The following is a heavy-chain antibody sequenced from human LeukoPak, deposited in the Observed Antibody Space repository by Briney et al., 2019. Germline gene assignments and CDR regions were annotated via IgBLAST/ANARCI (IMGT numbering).Heavy chain of an antibody. CDR1: GYSLTSYW. D-gene: IGHD5-24*01. CDR3: ARASRDGYNQNFDH. J-gene: IGHJ4*02. CDR2: IDPSDSYT. V-gene: IGHV5-10-1*04. Sequence: GESLRISCKGSGYSLTSYWINWVRQMPGKGLEWMGRIDPSDSYTNYSPSFQGQVTISADSSTSTAYLQWSSLRASDTAMYYCARASRDGYNQNFDHWGQGTLVTVSS.